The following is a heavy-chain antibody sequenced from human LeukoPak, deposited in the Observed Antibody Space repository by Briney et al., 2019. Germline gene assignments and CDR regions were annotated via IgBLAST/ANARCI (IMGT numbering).Heavy chain of an antibody. J-gene: IGHJ4*02. CDR1: GYSISSDHY. CDR2: IFHSGSA. Sequence: SETLSLTCTVSGYSISSDHYWGWIRQPPGKGLEWIGSIFHSGSAYYNPSLESRVTISVDTSNNQFSLKLTSVTAADTAVYYCARDMGELLPYYFDYWGQGTLVTVSS. CDR3: ARDMGELLPYYFDY. D-gene: IGHD1-26*01. V-gene: IGHV4-38-2*02.